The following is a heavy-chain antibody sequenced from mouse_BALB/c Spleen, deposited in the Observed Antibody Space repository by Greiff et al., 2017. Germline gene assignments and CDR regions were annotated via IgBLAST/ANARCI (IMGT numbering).Heavy chain of an antibody. CDR3: ARTGTDAMDY. V-gene: IGHV1-63*01. D-gene: IGHD4-1*01. J-gene: IGHJ4*01. CDR2: IYPGSGNT. CDR1: GYAFTNYC. Sequence: VQLQQSGAELVRPGTSVSISCKASGYAFTNYCLGWVKQTPGHGLEWIGDIYPGSGNTYYNEKFTGKATLTADKSSSTAYMQLSSLTSEDSAVYFCARTGTDAMDYWGQGTSVTVAS.